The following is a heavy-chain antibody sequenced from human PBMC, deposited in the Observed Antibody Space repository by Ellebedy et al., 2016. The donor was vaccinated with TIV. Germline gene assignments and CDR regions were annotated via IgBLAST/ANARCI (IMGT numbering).Heavy chain of an antibody. CDR1: GGSFTGYY. Sequence: SETLSLTXAVYGGSFTGYYWSWIRQPPGKGLEWIGEINHSGSTNYNPSLKSRVTISVDTSKNQFSLKLSSVTAADTAVYHCARGYDISAYYLDSWGQGTLVTASS. V-gene: IGHV4-34*01. J-gene: IGHJ5*01. CDR3: ARGYDISAYYLDS. CDR2: INHSGST. D-gene: IGHD3-22*01.